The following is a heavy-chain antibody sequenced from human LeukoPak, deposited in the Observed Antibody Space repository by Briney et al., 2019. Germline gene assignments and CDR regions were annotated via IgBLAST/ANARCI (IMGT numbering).Heavy chain of an antibody. CDR2: TNPNSGGT. D-gene: IGHD4-17*01. V-gene: IGHV1-2*06. J-gene: IGHJ4*02. CDR1: GYTFTGYY. Sequence: PGASVKVSCKASGYTFTGYYMHWVRQAPGQGLEWMGRTNPNSGGTNYAQKFQGRVTMTRDTSISTAYMELSRLRSDDTAVYYCARNYYGDYAGAGYWGQGTLVTVSS. CDR3: ARNYYGDYAGAGY.